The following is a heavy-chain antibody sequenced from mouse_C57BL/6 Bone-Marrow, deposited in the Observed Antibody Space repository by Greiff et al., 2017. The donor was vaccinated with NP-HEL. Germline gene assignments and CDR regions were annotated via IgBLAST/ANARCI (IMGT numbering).Heavy chain of an antibody. Sequence: VQLQQPGAELVKPGASVKVSCKASGYTFTSYWMHWVKQRPGQGLEWIGRIYPSDSDTNYNQKFKGKATLTVDKSSSTAYMQLSSLTSEDSAVYYCAITTVVVPWGQGTLVTVSA. J-gene: IGHJ3*01. CDR1: GYTFTSYW. D-gene: IGHD1-1*01. V-gene: IGHV1-74*01. CDR2: IYPSDSDT. CDR3: AITTVVVP.